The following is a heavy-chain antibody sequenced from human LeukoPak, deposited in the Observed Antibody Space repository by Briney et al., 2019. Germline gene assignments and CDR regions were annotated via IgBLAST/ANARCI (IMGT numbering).Heavy chain of an antibody. Sequence: SETLSLTCTVSRGSISPYYWSWIRQSPGKGLEWIGYIYYIGTTNYNPSLQSRVTMSVDTSTNQFTLNLASVIAADTAVYYCARGGFESCSAGSCLLGNYWGQGILVAVSS. CDR2: IYYIGTT. J-gene: IGHJ4*02. D-gene: IGHD2-15*01. V-gene: IGHV4-59*01. CDR1: RGSISPYY. CDR3: ARGGFESCSAGSCLLGNY.